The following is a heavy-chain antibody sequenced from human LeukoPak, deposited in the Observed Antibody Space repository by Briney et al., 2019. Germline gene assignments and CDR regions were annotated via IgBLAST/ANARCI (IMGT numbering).Heavy chain of an antibody. D-gene: IGHD3-22*01. V-gene: IGHV4-4*02. CDR1: GGSISSSNW. J-gene: IGHJ5*02. CDR2: IYHSGST. Sequence: SETLSLTCAVSGGSISSSNWWSWVRQPPGKGLEWIGEIYHSGSTNYNPSLKSRVTISVDKSKNQFSLKLSSVTAADTAVYYCARDRGITMIVVPRGRFDPWGQGTLVTVSS. CDR3: ARDRGITMIVVPRGRFDP.